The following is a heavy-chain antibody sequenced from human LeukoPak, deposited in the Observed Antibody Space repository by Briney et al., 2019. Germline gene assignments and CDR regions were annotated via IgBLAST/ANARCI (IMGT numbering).Heavy chain of an antibody. Sequence: SETLSLTCTVSGGSISSYCWSWIRQPPAKGLEWIGYIYFSGSTNYNPSLKSRVTISVDTSKNQFSLKLSSVTAADTAVYYCARVGYYDSSGYYKPPVYFDYWGQGTLVTVSS. V-gene: IGHV4-59*01. J-gene: IGHJ4*02. CDR1: GGSISSYC. CDR2: IYFSGST. D-gene: IGHD3-22*01. CDR3: ARVGYYDSSGYYKPPVYFDY.